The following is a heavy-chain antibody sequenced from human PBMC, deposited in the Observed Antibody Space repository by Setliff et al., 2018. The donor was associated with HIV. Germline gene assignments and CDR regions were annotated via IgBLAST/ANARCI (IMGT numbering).Heavy chain of an antibody. D-gene: IGHD5-18*01. J-gene: IGHJ4*02. V-gene: IGHV1-3*01. CDR1: GYRFTGFA. CDR2: INAGTGNT. CDR3: ARSLREYSYGSPDY. Sequence: ASVKVSCKASGYRFTGFAIHWVRQAPGQRFEWMGWINAGTGNTKYSQKFQDRVTISRDIHANTAYMELSSLRSEDTAIYYCARSLREYSYGSPDYWGPGTLVAVSS.